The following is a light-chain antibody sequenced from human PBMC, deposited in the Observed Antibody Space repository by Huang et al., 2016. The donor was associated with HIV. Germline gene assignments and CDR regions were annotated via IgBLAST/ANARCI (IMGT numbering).Light chain of an antibody. V-gene: IGKV3-20*01. CDR2: DAA. CDR3: QQYGRSSIT. CDR1: QSVSSSY. J-gene: IGKJ5*01. Sequence: EIVLTQSPGTLSLSPGERATLSCRASQSVSSSYLAWYQQKPGQAPRLLLYDAASRATGIPDRFSGSGSGTDFTLTISRLEPEDFAVYYCQQYGRSSITFGQGTRLEIK.